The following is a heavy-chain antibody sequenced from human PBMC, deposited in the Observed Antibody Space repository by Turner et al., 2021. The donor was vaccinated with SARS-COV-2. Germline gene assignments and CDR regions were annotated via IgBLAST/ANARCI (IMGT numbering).Heavy chain of an antibody. D-gene: IGHD4-4*01. CDR3: AGRDSNGYVGAFDM. CDR2: MKPNRGHT. CDR1: VYTFTTYD. V-gene: IGHV1-8*03. J-gene: IGHJ3*02. Sequence: QVQLVQSGAEVKTPGASVTVSCKASVYTFTTYDINWVRQAAGQGLEWMGWMKPNRGHTAYAQKCQGRVTITRKTSISTVYMELSSLRSDDTAVYDCAGRDSNGYVGAFDMWGQGTMVTVSS.